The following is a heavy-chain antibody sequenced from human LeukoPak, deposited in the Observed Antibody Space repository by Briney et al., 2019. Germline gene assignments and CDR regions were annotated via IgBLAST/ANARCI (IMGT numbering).Heavy chain of an antibody. CDR3: ARPVRAAAGDDAFDI. J-gene: IGHJ3*02. D-gene: IGHD6-13*01. CDR2: INSDGSST. Sequence: GGSLRLSCAASGFTFSSYWMHWVRQAPGKGLVWVSRINSDGSSTSYADSVKGRFTISRDNAKNTLYLQMNSLRAEDTAVYYCARPVRAAAGDDAFDIWGQGTMVTVSS. V-gene: IGHV3-74*01. CDR1: GFTFSSYW.